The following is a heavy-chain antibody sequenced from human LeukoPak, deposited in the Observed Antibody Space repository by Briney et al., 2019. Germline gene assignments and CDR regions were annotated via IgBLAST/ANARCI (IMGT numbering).Heavy chain of an antibody. Sequence: SQTLSLTCTVSGGSISSGGYYWSWLRQHPGKGLEWIGYIYYSGSTYYNPSLQSRVTISVDTSKNQFSLKLSSVTAADTAVYYCARESLGYSSSWSRTTDNWFDPWGQGTLVTVSS. CDR2: IYYSGST. CDR1: GGSISSGGYY. J-gene: IGHJ5*02. CDR3: ARESLGYSSSWSRTTDNWFDP. D-gene: IGHD6-13*01. V-gene: IGHV4-31*03.